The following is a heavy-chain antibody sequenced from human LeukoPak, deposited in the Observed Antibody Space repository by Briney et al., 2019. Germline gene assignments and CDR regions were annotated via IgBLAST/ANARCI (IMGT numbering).Heavy chain of an antibody. Sequence: SETLSLTCTVSGGSISSYYWSWIRQPAGKGLEWIGRIYTSGSTNYNPSLKSRVTISVDTSKNQFSLKLSSVTAADTAVYYCARLPDYGDYDDYWGQGTLVTVSS. CDR1: GGSISSYY. CDR3: ARLPDYGDYDDY. V-gene: IGHV4-4*07. D-gene: IGHD4-17*01. J-gene: IGHJ4*02. CDR2: IYTSGST.